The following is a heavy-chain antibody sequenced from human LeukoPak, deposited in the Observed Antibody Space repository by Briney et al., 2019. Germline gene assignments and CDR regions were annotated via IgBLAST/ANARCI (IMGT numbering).Heavy chain of an antibody. D-gene: IGHD6-19*01. CDR3: ARRGSGWENYYYGMDV. CDR2: IYYSGST. V-gene: IGHV4-39*01. Sequence: SETLSHTCTVSGGSISSSSYYWGWIRQPPGKGLEWIGSIYYSGSTYYNPSLKSRVTISVDTSKNQFSLKLSSVTAADTAVYYCARRGSGWENYYYGMDVWGQGTTVTVSS. CDR1: GGSISSSSYY. J-gene: IGHJ6*02.